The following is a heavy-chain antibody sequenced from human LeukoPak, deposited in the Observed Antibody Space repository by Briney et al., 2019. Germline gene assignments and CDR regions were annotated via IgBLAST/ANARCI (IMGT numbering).Heavy chain of an antibody. Sequence: SETLSLTCTVSGGSISSHYWSWIRQPPGKGLEWIGYIYYSGSTNYNPSLKSRVTISVDTSKNQFSLKLSSVTAADTAVYYCARVSMRYYYYYMDVWGKGTTVTASS. CDR3: ARVSMRYYYYYMDV. J-gene: IGHJ6*03. CDR1: GGSISSHY. CDR2: IYYSGST. V-gene: IGHV4-59*11.